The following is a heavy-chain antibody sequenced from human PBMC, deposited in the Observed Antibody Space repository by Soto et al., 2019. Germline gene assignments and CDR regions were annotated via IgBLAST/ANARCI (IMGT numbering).Heavy chain of an antibody. Sequence: PGGSLRLSCAASGFTFSSYAMHWVRQAPGKGLEWVAVISYDGSNKYYADSVKGRFTISRDNSKNTLYLQMNSLRAEDTAVYYCARAWYSNEPDYWGQGTLVTVSS. D-gene: IGHD6-13*01. CDR1: GFTFSSYA. CDR3: ARAWYSNEPDY. J-gene: IGHJ4*02. V-gene: IGHV3-30-3*01. CDR2: ISYDGSNK.